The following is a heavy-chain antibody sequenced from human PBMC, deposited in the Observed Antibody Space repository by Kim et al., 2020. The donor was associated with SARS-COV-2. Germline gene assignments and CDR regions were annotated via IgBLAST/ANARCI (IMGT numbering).Heavy chain of an antibody. CDR1: GFTFSNFG. J-gene: IGHJ6*02. CDR3: AKVSRGSYSGGMDV. D-gene: IGHD1-26*01. CDR2: IWNDGSNK. V-gene: IGHV3-33*06. Sequence: GSLRLSCAASGFTFSNFGLHWVRQAPDKGLEWVALIWNDGSNKWFAESVKGRFTISRDNSKNTLYLQTNSLRAEDTAVYYCAKVSRGSYSGGMDVWGQGTTVTGSS.